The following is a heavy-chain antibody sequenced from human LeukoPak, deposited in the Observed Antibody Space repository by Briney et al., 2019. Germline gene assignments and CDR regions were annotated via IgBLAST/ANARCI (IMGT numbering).Heavy chain of an antibody. D-gene: IGHD3/OR15-3a*01. CDR1: GFTFSSYS. J-gene: IGHJ3*02. CDR2: ISSSSSYI. CDR3: ARERLVDWEQNDAFDI. Sequence: PGGSLRLSCAASGFTFSSYSMNWVRQAPGKGLEWVSSISSSSSYIYYADSVKGRFTISRDNAKNSLYLQMNSLRAEDTAVYYCARERLVDWEQNDAFDIWGQGTMVTVSS. V-gene: IGHV3-21*01.